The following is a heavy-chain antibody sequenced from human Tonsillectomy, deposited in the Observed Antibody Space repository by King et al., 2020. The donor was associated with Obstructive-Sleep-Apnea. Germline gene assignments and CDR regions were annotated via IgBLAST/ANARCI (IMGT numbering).Heavy chain of an antibody. CDR2: LYSGST. D-gene: IGHD1-1*01. V-gene: IGHV4-59*08. J-gene: IGHJ6*02. CDR1: GGSIRGYY. CDR3: ARRGAGSYYYYGMDV. Sequence: QLQESGPGLVKPSETLSLTCAVSGGSIRGYYWSWIRQPPGKGLEGMGYLYSGSTNYNPSLRSRVTISVDTSKKQCSLRLTSVTAADTAVLYCARRGAGSYYYYGMDVWGQGTTVTVSS.